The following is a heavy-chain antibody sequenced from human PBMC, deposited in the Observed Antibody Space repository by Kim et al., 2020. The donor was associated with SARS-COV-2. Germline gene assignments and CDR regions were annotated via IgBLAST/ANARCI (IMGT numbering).Heavy chain of an antibody. V-gene: IGHV4-39*01. J-gene: IGHJ4*02. D-gene: IGHD3-10*01. CDR3: ATYVSGSGSYYNY. Sequence: YTPALKSRVPISVDTSRNQFSLKLSSVTAADTAVYYCATYVSGSGSYYNYWGQGTLVTVSS.